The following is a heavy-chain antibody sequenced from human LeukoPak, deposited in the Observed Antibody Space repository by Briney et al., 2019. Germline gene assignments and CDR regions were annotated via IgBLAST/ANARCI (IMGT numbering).Heavy chain of an antibody. CDR2: IDPSDSYT. CDR3: AGLPEGDWFDP. V-gene: IGHV5-10-1*01. CDR1: GYSFTNNG. Sequence: PGESLMISCKASGYSFTNNGIRWGRQMPGKGLEWMGRIDPSDSYTNYSPSFQGHVTISADKSISTAYLQWSSLKASDTAMDYCAGLPEGDWFDPWGQGTLVTVSS. J-gene: IGHJ5*02.